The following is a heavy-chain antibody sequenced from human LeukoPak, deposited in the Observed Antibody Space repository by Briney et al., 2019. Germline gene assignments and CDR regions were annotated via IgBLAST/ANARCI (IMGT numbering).Heavy chain of an antibody. CDR1: GGSFSDYY. V-gene: IGHV4-59*01. Sequence: PSETLSLTCAVSGGSFSDYYWSWIRQPPGKGLEWMAYIHSSGSTNYNPSLKSRLTASVDTSKNQFSLNVRSVTAADTAVYYCAKVASGGAKFDYWGQGTLVTVSS. CDR2: IHSSGST. CDR3: AKVASGGAKFDY. J-gene: IGHJ4*02. D-gene: IGHD3-10*01.